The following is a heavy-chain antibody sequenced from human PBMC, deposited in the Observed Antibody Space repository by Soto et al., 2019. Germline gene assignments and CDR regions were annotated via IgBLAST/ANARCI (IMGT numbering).Heavy chain of an antibody. CDR2: VYYGGTT. V-gene: IGHV4-59*01. Sequence: QVQLQESGPGLVKPSETLSLTCTVSSGSISSYYWNWIRQPPGKGLEWIGYVYYGGTTNYNPSLKSRVTISLDTSKNQFSLRLTSVTAADTAVYYCATGDAAVVSAPREYSYYSDYWGQGTLVTVSS. D-gene: IGHD2-2*01. J-gene: IGHJ4*02. CDR1: SGSISSYY. CDR3: ATGDAAVVSAPREYSYYSDY.